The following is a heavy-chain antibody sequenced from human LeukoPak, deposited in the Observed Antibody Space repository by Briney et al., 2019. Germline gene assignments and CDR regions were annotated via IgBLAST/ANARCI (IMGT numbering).Heavy chain of an antibody. D-gene: IGHD5-24*01. V-gene: IGHV1-69*13. CDR1: GGTFSSYA. Sequence: VASVKVSCKASGGTFSSYAISWVRQAPGQGLEWMGGIIPIFGTANYAQKFQGRVTITADESTSTAYMELSSLRSEDTAVYYCARGPEMATAFDYWGQGTLVTVSS. J-gene: IGHJ4*02. CDR2: IIPIFGTA. CDR3: ARGPEMATAFDY.